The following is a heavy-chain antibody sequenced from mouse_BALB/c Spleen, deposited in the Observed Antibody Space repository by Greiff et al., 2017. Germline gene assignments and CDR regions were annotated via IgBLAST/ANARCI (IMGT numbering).Heavy chain of an antibody. CDR3: ASIMDY. J-gene: IGHJ2*01. Sequence: EVKLVESGGDLVKPGGSLKLSCAASGFTFSSYGMSWVRQTPDKRLEWVATISSGGSYTYYPDSVKGRFTISRDNAKNTLYLQMSSLKSEDTAMYYCASIMDYWGQGTTLTVSS. CDR1: GFTFSSYG. CDR2: ISSGGSYT. V-gene: IGHV5-6*01.